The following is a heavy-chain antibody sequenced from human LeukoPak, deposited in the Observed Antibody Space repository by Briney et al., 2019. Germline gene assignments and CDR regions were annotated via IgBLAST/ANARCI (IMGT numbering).Heavy chain of an antibody. CDR3: VRHRQWLLFPDY. J-gene: IGHJ4*02. Sequence: SETLTLTCTVSGDSISINYNWGWIRQPPGKGLEWIGSIFYSGATYYSPSLKSRVTISVDTSKNQFSLKLSSMTAADTAVYYCVRHRQWLLFPDYWGQGTLVTVSS. CDR2: IFYSGAT. V-gene: IGHV4-39*01. CDR1: GDSISINYN. D-gene: IGHD6-19*01.